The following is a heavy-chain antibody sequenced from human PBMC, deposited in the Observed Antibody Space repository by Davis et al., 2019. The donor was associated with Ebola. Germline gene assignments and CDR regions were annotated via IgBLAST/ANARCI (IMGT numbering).Heavy chain of an antibody. Sequence: GESLKISCAASGFTFSGSAMHWVRQASGEGLEWVGRIRSKANSYATAYAASVKGRFTISRDDSKNTAYLQMNSLKTEDTAVYYCAVVIDPIDYWGQGTLVTVSS. CDR2: IRSKANSYAT. J-gene: IGHJ4*02. D-gene: IGHD2-21*01. CDR1: GFTFSGSA. CDR3: AVVIDPIDY. V-gene: IGHV3-73*01.